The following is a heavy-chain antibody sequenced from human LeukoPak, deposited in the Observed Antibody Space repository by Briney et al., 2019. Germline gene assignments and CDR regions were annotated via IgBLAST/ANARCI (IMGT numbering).Heavy chain of an antibody. V-gene: IGHV4-38-2*02. CDR2: IYYSGST. CDR1: GYSISSGYY. J-gene: IGHJ6*03. D-gene: IGHD6-19*01. CDR3: ARHPSSGWPYYYYYMDV. Sequence: SETLSLTCTVSGYSISSGYYWGWIRQPPGKGLEWIGSIYYSGSTYYNPSLKSRVTISVDTSKNQFSLKLSSVTAADTAVYYCARHPSSGWPYYYYYMDVWGKGTTVTVSS.